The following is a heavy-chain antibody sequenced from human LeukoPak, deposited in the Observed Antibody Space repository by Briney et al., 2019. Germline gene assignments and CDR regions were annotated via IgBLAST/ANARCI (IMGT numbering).Heavy chain of an antibody. CDR3: AKTRPLDSSSWSHGDY. Sequence: GGSLRLSCAASGFTFSSYAMSWVRQAPGKGLEWVSAISGSGDSTYYGDSVKGRFTISRDNSKNTLYLQMNSLRAEDTAVYYCAKTRPLDSSSWSHGDYWGQGTLVTVSP. CDR2: ISGSGDST. D-gene: IGHD6-13*01. V-gene: IGHV3-23*01. CDR1: GFTFSSYA. J-gene: IGHJ4*02.